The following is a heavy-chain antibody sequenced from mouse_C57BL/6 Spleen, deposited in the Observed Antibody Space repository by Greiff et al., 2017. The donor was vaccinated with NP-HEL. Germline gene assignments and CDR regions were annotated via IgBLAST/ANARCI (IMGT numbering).Heavy chain of an antibody. J-gene: IGHJ2*01. CDR2: IYPGSGST. CDR3: ARSYDYEEFFDY. CDR1: GYTFTSYW. D-gene: IGHD2-4*01. V-gene: IGHV1-55*01. Sequence: VQLQQPGAELVKPGASVKMSCKASGYTFTSYWITWVKQRPGQGLEWIGDIYPGSGSTNYNEKFKSKATLTVDTSSSTAYMQLSSLTSEDSAVYYCARSYDYEEFFDYWGQGTTLTVSS.